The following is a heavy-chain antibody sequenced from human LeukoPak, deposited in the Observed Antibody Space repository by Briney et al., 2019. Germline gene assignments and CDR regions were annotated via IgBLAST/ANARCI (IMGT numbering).Heavy chain of an antibody. CDR1: GFTFSSYG. D-gene: IGHD5-24*01. V-gene: IGHV3-30*03. CDR3: ARDPYEEMATTEFRYYFDY. J-gene: IGHJ4*02. CDR2: ISYDGSNK. Sequence: PGGSLRLSCAASGFTFSSYGMHWVRQAPGKGLEWVAVISYDGSNKYYADSVKGRFTISRDNSKNTLYPQMNSLRAEDTAVYYCARDPYEEMATTEFRYYFDYWGQGTLVTVSS.